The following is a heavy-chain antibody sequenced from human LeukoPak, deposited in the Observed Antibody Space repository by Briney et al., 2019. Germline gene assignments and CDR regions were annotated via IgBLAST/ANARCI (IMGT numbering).Heavy chain of an antibody. CDR1: GGSISSGGYS. Sequence: PSETLSLTCAVSGGSISSGGYSWSWIRQPPGKGLEWIGEINHSGSTNYNPSLKSRVTISVDTSKNQFSLKLSSVTAADTAVYYCASSCSGGSCSTPTRLDYWGQGTLVTVSS. D-gene: IGHD2-15*01. J-gene: IGHJ4*02. CDR3: ASSCSGGSCSTPTRLDY. V-gene: IGHV4-34*01. CDR2: INHSGST.